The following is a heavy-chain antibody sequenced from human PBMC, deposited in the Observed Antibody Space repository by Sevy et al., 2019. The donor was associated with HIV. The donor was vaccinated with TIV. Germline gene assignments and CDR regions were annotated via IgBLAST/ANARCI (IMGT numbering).Heavy chain of an antibody. CDR2: ISFDGSKK. CDR3: AKLDYDILTGNPDH. CDR1: GFTFSRYG. J-gene: IGHJ4*02. D-gene: IGHD3-9*01. Sequence: GGSLRLSCAASGFTFSRYGMHWVRQAPGKGLEWVAVISFDGSKKYYGDSVKGRFTISRDNSKNTLYLAMSSLSPEDTAVYYCAKLDYDILTGNPDHWGQGTLVTVSS. V-gene: IGHV3-30*18.